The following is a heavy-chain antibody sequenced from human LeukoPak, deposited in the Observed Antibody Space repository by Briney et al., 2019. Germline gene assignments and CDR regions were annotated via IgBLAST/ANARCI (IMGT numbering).Heavy chain of an antibody. D-gene: IGHD3-22*01. Sequence: SGGSLRLSCAASGFTFSSYSMNWVRQAPGKGLEWVSSISSSSSYIYYADSVKGRFTISRDNAKNSLYLQMNSLRAEDTAVYYCARGWGYYDSSGYCGFSCYFDYWGQGTLVTVSS. CDR3: ARGWGYYDSSGYCGFSCYFDY. V-gene: IGHV3-21*01. CDR1: GFTFSSYS. CDR2: ISSSSSYI. J-gene: IGHJ4*02.